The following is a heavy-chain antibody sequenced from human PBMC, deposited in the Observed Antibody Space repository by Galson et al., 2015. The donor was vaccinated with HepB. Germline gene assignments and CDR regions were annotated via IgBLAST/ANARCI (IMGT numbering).Heavy chain of an antibody. Sequence: SLRLPCAASGITFSSYAMSWVRQAPGKGLELVSAISGSRGSTYYADSVKGRFTISRDNSKNTLYLQMNSLRTEDTAVYYCAKFGHYYGSGVYYFDYWGQGTLVTVSS. CDR3: AKFGHYYGSGVYYFDY. J-gene: IGHJ4*02. D-gene: IGHD3-10*01. CDR2: ISGSRGST. V-gene: IGHV3-23*01. CDR1: GITFSSYA.